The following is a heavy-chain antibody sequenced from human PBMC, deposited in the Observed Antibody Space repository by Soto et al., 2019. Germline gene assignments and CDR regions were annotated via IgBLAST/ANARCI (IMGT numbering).Heavy chain of an antibody. Sequence: GGSLRLSCAASGFTFSSYSMNWVRQAPGKGLEWVSSISSSSSYIYYADSVKGRFTISRDNAKNSLYLQMNSLRAEDTAVYYCAREKPSSRRTFDYWGQGTLVTVSS. D-gene: IGHD6-13*01. CDR3: AREKPSSRRTFDY. CDR2: ISSSSSYI. CDR1: GFTFSSYS. V-gene: IGHV3-21*01. J-gene: IGHJ4*02.